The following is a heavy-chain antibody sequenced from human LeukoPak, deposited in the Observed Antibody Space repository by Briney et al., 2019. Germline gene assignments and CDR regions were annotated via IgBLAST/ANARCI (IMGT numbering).Heavy chain of an antibody. CDR1: GGSISSSSYY. CDR3: ARVGPVSGSPDWFFDL. Sequence: SETLSLTCTVSGGSISSSSYYWGWIRQPPGKGLERIGSIYYSGSTYYNPSLKSRVTISVDTSKNQFSLKLSSVTAADTAVYYCARVGPVSGSPDWFFDLWGRGTLVTVSS. V-gene: IGHV4-39*01. D-gene: IGHD1-26*01. CDR2: IYYSGST. J-gene: IGHJ2*01.